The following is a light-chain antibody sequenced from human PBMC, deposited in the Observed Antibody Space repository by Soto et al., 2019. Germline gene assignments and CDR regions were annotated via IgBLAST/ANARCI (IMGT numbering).Light chain of an antibody. V-gene: IGLV4-69*01. CDR1: SGHSNYP. CDR2: LNSDGSH. CDR3: QTWGTGILV. Sequence: QPVLTQSPSASASLGASVKLTCTLSSGHSNYPIAWHQQQPEKGPRYLMKLNSDGSHSKGDGIPDRFSGSSSGAERYLTISSLQSEDEADYYCQTWGTGILVFGGGTKLTVL. J-gene: IGLJ3*02.